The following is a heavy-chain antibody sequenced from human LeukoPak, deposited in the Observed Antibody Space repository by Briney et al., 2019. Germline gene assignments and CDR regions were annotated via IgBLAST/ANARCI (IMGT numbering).Heavy chain of an antibody. CDR3: VKERDRGIDVADDFDL. D-gene: IGHD6-19*01. J-gene: IGHJ4*02. Sequence: GGSLRLSCAASGFTFRDSSMACVRQVPGGGLEWVSAISIPTFTLYADPVRGRFIISRDNSKNTLYLQMNNLRAADTAVYYCVKERDRGIDVADDFDLWGQGTLVTVSS. CDR1: GFTFRDSS. CDR2: ISIPTFT. V-gene: IGHV3-23*01.